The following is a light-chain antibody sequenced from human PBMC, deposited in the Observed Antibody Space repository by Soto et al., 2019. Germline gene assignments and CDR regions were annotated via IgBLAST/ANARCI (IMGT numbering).Light chain of an antibody. CDR3: QQRSNWLLT. Sequence: EIVLTQSPATLSLSPGERATLTCRASQSVNSYLAWYQQKPGQAPRLLIYDKSNRATGIPARFSGSGSGTDFTLTISSLVPEDFAVSYCQQRSNWLLTFGGGTKVEIK. CDR1: QSVNSY. CDR2: DKS. V-gene: IGKV3-11*01. J-gene: IGKJ4*01.